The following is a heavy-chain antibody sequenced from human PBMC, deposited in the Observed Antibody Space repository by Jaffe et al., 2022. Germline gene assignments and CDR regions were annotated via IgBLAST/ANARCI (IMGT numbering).Heavy chain of an antibody. CDR1: GGSISSSNW. CDR2: IYHSGST. J-gene: IGHJ3*02. CDR3: ARDHDYIWGSYRPGAFDI. Sequence: QVQLQESGPGLVKPSGTLSLTCAVSGGSISSSNWWSWVRQPPGKGLEWIGEIYHSGSTNYNPSLKSRVTISVDKSKNQFSLKLSSVTAADTAVYYCARDHDYIWGSYRPGAFDIWGQGTMVTVSS. V-gene: IGHV4-4*02. D-gene: IGHD3-16*02.